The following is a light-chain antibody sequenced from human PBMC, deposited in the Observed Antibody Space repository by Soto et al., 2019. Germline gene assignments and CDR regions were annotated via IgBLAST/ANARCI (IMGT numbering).Light chain of an antibody. CDR2: ENN. V-gene: IGLV1-40*01. J-gene: IGLJ1*01. Sequence: QSVLTQPPSVSEAPGQRVTISCTGSSSNIGAGYEAHWYQQVPGTAPKLLIYENNNRPSGVPDRFSGSKSGTSASLAITGRRAEDEAEYYCQAYDSSLSGYVSGTGAKLTVL. CDR3: QAYDSSLSGYV. CDR1: SSNIGAGYE.